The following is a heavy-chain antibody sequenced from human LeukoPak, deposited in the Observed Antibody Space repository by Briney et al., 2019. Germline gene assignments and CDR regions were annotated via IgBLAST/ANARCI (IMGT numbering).Heavy chain of an antibody. D-gene: IGHD3-22*01. CDR2: ISSSGSTI. Sequence: PGGSLRLSCAASGFTFSDYYMSWIRQAPGKGLEWVSYISSSGSTIYYADSMKGRFTISRDNAKNSLYLQMNSLRAEGTAVYYCARGSPTLMIVDEYFQHWGQGTLVTVSS. CDR3: ARGSPTLMIVDEYFQH. CDR1: GFTFSDYY. V-gene: IGHV3-11*01. J-gene: IGHJ1*01.